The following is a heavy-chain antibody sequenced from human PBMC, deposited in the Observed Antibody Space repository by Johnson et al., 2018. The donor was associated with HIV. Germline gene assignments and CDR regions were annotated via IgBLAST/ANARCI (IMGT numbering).Heavy chain of an antibody. V-gene: IGHV3-30*03. CDR1: GFTFSSYG. D-gene: IGHD2-21*02. J-gene: IGHJ3*02. CDR3: ARGPSAYCGGDCPGGAFDI. CDR2: ISYDGSNK. Sequence: QVQLVESGGGLVQPGGSLRLSCGASGFTFSSYGMHWVRQAPGKGLEWVAVISYDGSNKYYADSVKGRFTISRDNSKNTLYLQMNSLRAEDTAVYYCARGPSAYCGGDCPGGAFDIWGQGTMVTVSS.